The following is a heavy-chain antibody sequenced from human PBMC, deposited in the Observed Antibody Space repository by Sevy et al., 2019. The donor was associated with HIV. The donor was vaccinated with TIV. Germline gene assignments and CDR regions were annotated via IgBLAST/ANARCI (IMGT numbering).Heavy chain of an antibody. J-gene: IGHJ3*02. CDR2: IYYSGST. D-gene: IGHD4-17*01. CDR3: AREDYGGNSGAFDI. CDR1: GGSISSYY. V-gene: IGHV4-59*01. Sequence: ETLSLTCTVSGGSISSYYWSWIRQPPGKGLEWIGYIYYSGSTNYNPSLKSRVTISVDTSKNQFSLKLSSVTAADTVVYYCAREDYGGNSGAFDIWGQGTMVTVSS.